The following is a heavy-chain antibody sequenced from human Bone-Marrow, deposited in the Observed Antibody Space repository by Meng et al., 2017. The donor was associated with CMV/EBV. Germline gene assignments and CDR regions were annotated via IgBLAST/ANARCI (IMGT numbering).Heavy chain of an antibody. D-gene: IGHD2-2*01. V-gene: IGHV1-2*02. Sequence: ASVKVSCKASGYTFTGYYMHWVRQAPGQGLEWMGWINPNSGGTNYAQKFQGRVTMTRDTSISTAYMELSSLRSEDTAVYYCAREAVVVPAYYYYYGMDVWGQGTTVTVSS. CDR1: GYTFTGYY. CDR3: AREAVVVPAYYYYYGMDV. J-gene: IGHJ6*02. CDR2: INPNSGGT.